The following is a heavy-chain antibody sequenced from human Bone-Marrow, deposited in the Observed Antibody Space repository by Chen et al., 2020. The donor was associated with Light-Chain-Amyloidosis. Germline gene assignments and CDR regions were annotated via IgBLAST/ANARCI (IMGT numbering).Heavy chain of an antibody. CDR2: IKEDGSTR. Sequence: EVLLVQSGGGLVQPGGSLRLSCEASGFTFTKYWMTWVRQAPGEGLAWVANIKEDGSTRYYADSVKARFTISRDNAKNSLFLQMDSLRAEDTAVYYCAREDCSSNNCQFDYWGQGILVTVSS. CDR3: AREDCSSNNCQFDY. CDR1: GFTFTKYW. D-gene: IGHD2-2*01. V-gene: IGHV3-7*01. J-gene: IGHJ4*02.